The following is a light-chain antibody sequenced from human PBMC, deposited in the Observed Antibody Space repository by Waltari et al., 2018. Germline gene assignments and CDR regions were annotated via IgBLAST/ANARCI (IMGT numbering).Light chain of an antibody. CDR3: QQYDISPLT. J-gene: IGKJ4*01. CDR1: QTVRTTY. Sequence: EIVLTQSPGTRSLSPGERATLSCRASQTVRTTYLAWYQQKPGQAPTLLIYGASSRATDIPDRFSGSGSGTDFSLTISSLEPEDFAVYYCQQYDISPLTFGGGTKVEIK. CDR2: GAS. V-gene: IGKV3-20*01.